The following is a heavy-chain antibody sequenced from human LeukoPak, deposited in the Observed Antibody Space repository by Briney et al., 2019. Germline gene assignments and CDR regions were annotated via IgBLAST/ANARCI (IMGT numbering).Heavy chain of an antibody. CDR1: GYSFTSYW. D-gene: IGHD2-15*01. CDR2: IYPGDSDT. CDR3: ARQGCSGGSCYWGNWFDP. J-gene: IGHJ5*02. Sequence: GESLKISCKGSGYSFTSYWIGWVRQMPGKGLEWMGIIYPGDSDTRYSPPFQGQVTISADKSISTAYLQWSSLKASDTAMYYCARQGCSGGSCYWGNWFDPWGQGTLVTVSS. V-gene: IGHV5-51*01.